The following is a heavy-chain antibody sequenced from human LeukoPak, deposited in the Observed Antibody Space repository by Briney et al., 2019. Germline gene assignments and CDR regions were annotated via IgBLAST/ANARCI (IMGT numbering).Heavy chain of an antibody. CDR2: ISYDGSNK. CDR1: GFTFSSYA. J-gene: IGHJ4*02. Sequence: GRSLRLSCAASGFTFSSYAMHWVRQAPGKGLEWVAVISYDGSNKYYADSVKGRFTISRDNSKNTLYLQMNSLRAEDTAVYYCAREGEYQLLLFDYWGQGTLVTVSS. D-gene: IGHD2-2*01. V-gene: IGHV3-30-3*01. CDR3: AREGEYQLLLFDY.